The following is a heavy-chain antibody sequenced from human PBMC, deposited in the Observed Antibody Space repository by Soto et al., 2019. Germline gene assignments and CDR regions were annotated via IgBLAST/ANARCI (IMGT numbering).Heavy chain of an antibody. CDR3: AKDYYYDSSGYYWPLGY. J-gene: IGHJ4*02. D-gene: IGHD3-22*01. CDR1: GFTFSSYG. Sequence: SLRLACAASGFTFSSYGMHWVRQAPGKGLAWVAVISYDGSNKYYADSVKGRFTISRDNSKNTLYLQMNSLRAEGTAVYYCAKDYYYDSSGYYWPLGYWGQGTLVTVSS. V-gene: IGHV3-30*18. CDR2: ISYDGSNK.